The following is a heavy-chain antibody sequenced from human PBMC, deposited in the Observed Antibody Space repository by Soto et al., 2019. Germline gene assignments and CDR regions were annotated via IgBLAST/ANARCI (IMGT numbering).Heavy chain of an antibody. CDR3: ARGHPYSGYDPNYYYMDV. CDR2: ISSSSSTI. D-gene: IGHD5-12*01. J-gene: IGHJ6*03. Sequence: GGSLRLSCAASGFTFSSYSMNWVRQAPGKGLEWVSYISSSSSTIYYADSVKGRFTISRDNAKNSLYLQMNSLRAEDTAVYYCARGHPYSGYDPNYYYMDVWGKGTTVTVSS. CDR1: GFTFSSYS. V-gene: IGHV3-48*01.